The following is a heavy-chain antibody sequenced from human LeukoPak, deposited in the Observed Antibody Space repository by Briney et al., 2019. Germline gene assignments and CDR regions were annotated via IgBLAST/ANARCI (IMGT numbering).Heavy chain of an antibody. J-gene: IGHJ4*02. CDR2: MSGSGSST. D-gene: IGHD1-26*01. Sequence: GGSPRLSCAASGFTFSSYAMSWVRQAPGKGLEWVSSMSGSGSSTYYADSVRGRLTISRDNSKNTLYLQTNSLRAEDTAVYYCAKGLNSGNYPHFDHWGQGTLVTVSS. CDR1: GFTFSSYA. V-gene: IGHV3-23*01. CDR3: AKGLNSGNYPHFDH.